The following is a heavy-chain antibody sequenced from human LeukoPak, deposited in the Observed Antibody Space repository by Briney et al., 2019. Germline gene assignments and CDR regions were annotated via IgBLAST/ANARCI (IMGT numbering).Heavy chain of an antibody. V-gene: IGHV1-24*01. D-gene: IGHD3-9*01. J-gene: IGHJ6*03. Sequence: GASVKVSCKVSGYTLTGLSMHWVRQAPGKGREWMGGFYPEDGETIYAQKFQGRVTMTEDTSTDTAYMELSSLRSEDTAVYYCATWGSDILTGYWTYYMDVWGKGTTVSVSS. CDR1: GYTLTGLS. CDR2: FYPEDGET. CDR3: ATWGSDILTGYWTYYMDV.